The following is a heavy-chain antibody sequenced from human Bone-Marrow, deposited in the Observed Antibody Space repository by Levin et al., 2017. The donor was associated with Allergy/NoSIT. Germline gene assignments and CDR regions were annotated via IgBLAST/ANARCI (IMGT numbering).Heavy chain of an antibody. D-gene: IGHD1/OR15-1a*01. J-gene: IGHJ4*02. CDR2: IDYLGST. V-gene: IGHV4-59*01. CDR1: GDSIRSYY. CDR3: ARLSDVGTGTLEVGDYFDF. Sequence: SETLSLTCTVSGDSIRSYYWSWIRQPPGKGLEWVGYIDYLGSTNYKHSLKSRLAISVDTSKNQFSLKLSSVTAADTAVYYCARLSDVGTGTLEVGDYFDFWGQGILVTVSS.